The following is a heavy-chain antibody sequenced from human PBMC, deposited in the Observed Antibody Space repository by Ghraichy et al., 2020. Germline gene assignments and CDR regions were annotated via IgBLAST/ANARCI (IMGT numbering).Heavy chain of an antibody. D-gene: IGHD3-22*01. Sequence: LSLTCSASGFTFSSYGMHWVRQAPGKGLEGVAVIWYDGSNKYYADSVKGRFTISRDNSKNTLYLQMNSLRAEDTAVYYCARDLYYYDSSGYPGADWGQGTLVTVSS. CDR2: IWYDGSNK. CDR1: GFTFSSYG. CDR3: ARDLYYYDSSGYPGAD. J-gene: IGHJ4*02. V-gene: IGHV3-33*01.